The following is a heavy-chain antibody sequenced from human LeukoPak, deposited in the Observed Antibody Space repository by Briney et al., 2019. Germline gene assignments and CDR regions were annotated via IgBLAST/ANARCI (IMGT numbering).Heavy chain of an antibody. J-gene: IGHJ1*01. D-gene: IGHD3-22*01. CDR3: ARDGYDSYYDSSGYSNFQH. CDR1: GYTFTSYY. Sequence: ASVKVSCKASGYTFTSYYMHWVQQAPGQGLEWMGIINPSGGSTSYAQKFQGRVTMTRDTSTSTVYMELSSLRSEDTAVYYCARDGYDSYYDSSGYSNFQHWGQGTLVTVSS. V-gene: IGHV1-46*01. CDR2: INPSGGST.